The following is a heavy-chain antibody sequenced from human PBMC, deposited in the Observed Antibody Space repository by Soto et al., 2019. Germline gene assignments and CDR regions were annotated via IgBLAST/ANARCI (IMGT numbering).Heavy chain of an antibody. CDR2: IYYSGST. D-gene: IGHD4-17*01. CDR3: ARLHDYGDYEFDY. J-gene: IGHJ4*02. Sequence: PSETLSLTCTVSGGSISSSSYYWGWIRQPPGKGLEWIGSIYYSGSTYYNPSLKSRVTISVDTSKNQFSLKLSSVTAADTAVYYCARLHDYGDYEFDYWGQGTLVTVSS. V-gene: IGHV4-39*01. CDR1: GGSISSSSYY.